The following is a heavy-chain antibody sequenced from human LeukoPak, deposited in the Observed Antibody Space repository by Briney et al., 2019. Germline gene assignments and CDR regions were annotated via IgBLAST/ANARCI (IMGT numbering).Heavy chain of an antibody. V-gene: IGHV1-8*01. CDR2: MNPNSGNT. CDR1: GYTFTSYD. CDR3: ARAPTRYCSSTSCLWGVAFDI. D-gene: IGHD2-2*01. J-gene: IGHJ3*02. Sequence: ASVKVSRKASGYTFTSYDINWVRQATGQGLEWMGWMNPNSGNTGYAQKFQGRVTMTRNTSISTAYMELSSLRSEDTAVYYCARAPTRYCSSTSCLWGVAFDIWGQGTMVTVSS.